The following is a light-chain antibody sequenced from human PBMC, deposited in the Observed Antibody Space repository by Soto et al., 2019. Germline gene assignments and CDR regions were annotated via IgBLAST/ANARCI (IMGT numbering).Light chain of an antibody. Sequence: EIVLTQSPGTLSLSPGERATLSCRASQSVTSNYLAWYQQQPGQAPSLLIYGASTRATGIPDRFSGSGSGTAFTLTITSLEPEDFAVYYCQQYGSSSVTFGQGTKVEIK. CDR3: QQYGSSSVT. CDR2: GAS. V-gene: IGKV3-20*01. J-gene: IGKJ1*01. CDR1: QSVTSNY.